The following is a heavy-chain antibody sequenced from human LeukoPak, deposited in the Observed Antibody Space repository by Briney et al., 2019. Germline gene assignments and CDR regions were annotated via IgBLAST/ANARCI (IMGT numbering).Heavy chain of an antibody. D-gene: IGHD3/OR15-3a*01. J-gene: IGHJ5*02. CDR1: GFTFSSYA. CDR3: AKDPALGLNNWLDP. Sequence: GGSLRLSCAASGFTFSSYAMSWVRQAPGKGLEWVSAISGSGGSTYRADSVKGRFTISRDNSKNTLYLQMNSLRAEDTAVYYCAKDPALGLNNWLDPWGQGTLVTVSS. CDR2: ISGSGGST. V-gene: IGHV3-23*01.